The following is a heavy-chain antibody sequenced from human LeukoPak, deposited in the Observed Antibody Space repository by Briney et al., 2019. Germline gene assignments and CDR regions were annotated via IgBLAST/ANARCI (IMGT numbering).Heavy chain of an antibody. CDR2: IWYDGSNK. D-gene: IGHD3-10*01. Sequence: GGSLRLSCAASGFTFSSYGMHWVRQAPGKGLERVAVIWYDGSNKYYADSVKGRFTISRDNSKNTLYLQMNSLRAEDTAVYYCAREQPPQRGSGSYPNWFDPWGQGTLVTVSS. CDR1: GFTFSSYG. CDR3: AREQPPQRGSGSYPNWFDP. J-gene: IGHJ5*02. V-gene: IGHV3-33*01.